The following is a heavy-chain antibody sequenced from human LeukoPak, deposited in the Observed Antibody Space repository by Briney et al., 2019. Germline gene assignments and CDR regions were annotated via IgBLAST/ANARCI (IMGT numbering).Heavy chain of an antibody. CDR3: AKSGGSSGWLY. Sequence: PGGSLRLSCAASGFTFSSYSMNWVRQAPGKGLEWVSSISSSSSYIYYADSVKGRFTISRDDSKNTLYLQMHSLRAEDTAVYYCAKSGGSSGWLYWGQGTLVTVSS. V-gene: IGHV3-21*04. J-gene: IGHJ4*02. D-gene: IGHD6-19*01. CDR1: GFTFSSYS. CDR2: ISSSSSYI.